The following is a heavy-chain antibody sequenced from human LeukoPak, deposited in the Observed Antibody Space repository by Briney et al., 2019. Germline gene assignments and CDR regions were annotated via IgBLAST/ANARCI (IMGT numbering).Heavy chain of an antibody. CDR1: GGTFSSYA. J-gene: IGHJ4*02. Sequence: SVKVSCKASGGTFSSYAISWVRQAPGQGLEWMGGIIPIFGTANYAQKFQGRVTMTRDTSISTAYMELSRLRSDDTAVYYCARAPRITMIVVVIFDYWGQGTLVTVSS. CDR3: ARAPRITMIVVVIFDY. D-gene: IGHD3-22*01. V-gene: IGHV1-69*05. CDR2: IIPIFGTA.